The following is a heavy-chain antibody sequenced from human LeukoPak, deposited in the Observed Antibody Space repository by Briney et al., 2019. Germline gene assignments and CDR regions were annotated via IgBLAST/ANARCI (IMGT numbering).Heavy chain of an antibody. D-gene: IGHD3-22*01. CDR3: AKDQVAMIVARFDP. Sequence: GGSLRLSCAASGFTFSSYAMSWVRQAPGKGLEWVSAISGSGGTTYYADSVKGRFTISRDNSKNTLYLQMNSLRVEDTAVYYCAKDQVAMIVARFDPWGQRTLVTVSS. CDR2: ISGSGGTT. V-gene: IGHV3-23*01. CDR1: GFTFSSYA. J-gene: IGHJ5*02.